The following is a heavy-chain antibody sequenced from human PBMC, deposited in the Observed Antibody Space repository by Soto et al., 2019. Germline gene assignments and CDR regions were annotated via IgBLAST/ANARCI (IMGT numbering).Heavy chain of an antibody. CDR1: GFTFSSYW. V-gene: IGHV3-7*01. J-gene: IGHJ3*02. CDR3: ARKWLSPPNDAFDI. D-gene: IGHD5-12*01. CDR2: IKQDGSEK. Sequence: EVQLVESGGGLVQPGGSLRLSCAASGFTFSSYWMSWVRQAPGKGLEWVANIKQDGSEKYYVDSVKGRFTISRDNAKNSLYLQMNSLRAEDTAVYYCARKWLSPPNDAFDIWGQGTMVTVSS.